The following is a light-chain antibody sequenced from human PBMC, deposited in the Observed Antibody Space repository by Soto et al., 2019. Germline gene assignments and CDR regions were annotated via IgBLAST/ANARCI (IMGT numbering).Light chain of an antibody. CDR3: MSYAGGNRFV. Sequence: QSALAQPPSASGSPGQSVTIFCAGTINDVGGYNYVSWYQQHPGKVPQLMIYQVTKRPSGVPDRFSASKSDTTASLTISGLQAEDEGDYYCMSYAGGNRFVFGTGTKVTVL. CDR2: QVT. CDR1: INDVGGYNY. J-gene: IGLJ1*01. V-gene: IGLV2-8*01.